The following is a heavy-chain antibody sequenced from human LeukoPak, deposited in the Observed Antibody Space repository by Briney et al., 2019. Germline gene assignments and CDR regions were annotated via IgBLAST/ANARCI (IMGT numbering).Heavy chain of an antibody. CDR1: GFTFSNYA. J-gene: IGHJ4*02. CDR3: ATMFWAQAASGSDY. CDR2: IIGSGGST. V-gene: IGHV3-23*01. Sequence: PGGSLRLSCAASGFTFSNYAMTWVRQAPGKGLEWVSTIIGSGGSTYDADSVKGRFTISRDNSKNNLYLQMNRLRAEDTAVYYCATMFWAQAASGSDYWGQGTLVTVSS. D-gene: IGHD3-10*02.